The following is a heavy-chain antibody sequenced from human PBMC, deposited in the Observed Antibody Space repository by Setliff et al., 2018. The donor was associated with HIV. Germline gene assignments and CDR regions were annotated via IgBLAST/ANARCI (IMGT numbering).Heavy chain of an antibody. CDR2: INSDNGNT. CDR1: GYTLSTYA. CDR3: ARGGAREYQLLYNYFDP. V-gene: IGHV1-3*01. D-gene: IGHD2-2*01. Sequence: GASVKVSCKASGYTLSTYALYWVRQAPGQRLEWMGWINSDNGNTKFSRKFQGRLTITADTTASTAYMVLSSLTSEDTAVYYCARGGAREYQLLYNYFDPWGQGTLVTVSS. J-gene: IGHJ5*02.